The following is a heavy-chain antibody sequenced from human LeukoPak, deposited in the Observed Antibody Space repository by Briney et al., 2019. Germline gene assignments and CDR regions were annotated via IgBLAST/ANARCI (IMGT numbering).Heavy chain of an antibody. CDR3: ARDPGCSGGSCYHLLSDAFDI. J-gene: IGHJ3*02. V-gene: IGHV3-33*01. CDR1: GFTFSSYG. CDR2: IWYDGSNK. D-gene: IGHD2-15*01. Sequence: PGGSLRLSCAASGFTFSSYGMHWVRQAPGEGLEWVAVIWYDGSNKYYADSVKGRFTISRDNSKNTLYLQMNSLRAEDTAVYYCARDPGCSGGSCYHLLSDAFDIWGQGTMVTVSS.